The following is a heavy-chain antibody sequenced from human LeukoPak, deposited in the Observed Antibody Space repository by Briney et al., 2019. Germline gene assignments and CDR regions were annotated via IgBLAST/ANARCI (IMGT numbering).Heavy chain of an antibody. D-gene: IGHD3-9*01. Sequence: GGSLRLSCAASGFTFSSYWMHWVRQAPGRWLVWVSRINSDGSSTSYADSVKGRFTISRDNAKNTLYLQMNSLRAEDTAVYYCARTYFAAFDYWGQGTLVTVSS. J-gene: IGHJ4*02. CDR1: GFTFSSYW. V-gene: IGHV3-74*01. CDR3: ARTYFAAFDY. CDR2: INSDGSST.